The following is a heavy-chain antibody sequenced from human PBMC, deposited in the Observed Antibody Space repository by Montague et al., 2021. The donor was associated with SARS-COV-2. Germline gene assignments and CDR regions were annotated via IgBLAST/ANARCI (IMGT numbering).Heavy chain of an antibody. V-gene: IGHV4-31*03. Sequence: TLSLTCTVSGGSINSGGYYWIWHREHPVMGLVWIGYAYHTGNTHHSLSLESRLTISVATSKNQFSLKFTSVTAAATSIYSCARLYYCAPFDFWGQGALVTVSS. CDR2: AYHTGNT. CDR1: GGSINSGGYY. J-gene: IGHJ4*02. D-gene: IGHD2/OR15-2a*01. CDR3: ARLYYCAPFDF.